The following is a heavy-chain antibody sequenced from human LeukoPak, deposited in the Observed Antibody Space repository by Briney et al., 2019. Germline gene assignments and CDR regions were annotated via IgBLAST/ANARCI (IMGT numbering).Heavy chain of an antibody. Sequence: ASVTVTCKASGYTFTNHTMHWVRQAPGQGLEWMGWINPNSGDTNYVQKFQGRVTMTRDPSISTAYMELSGLRADDTAVYYCARERYTAYVNFDYWGQGTQVTVSS. V-gene: IGHV1-2*02. CDR2: INPNSGDT. CDR1: GYTFTNHT. J-gene: IGHJ4*02. D-gene: IGHD5-12*01. CDR3: ARERYTAYVNFDY.